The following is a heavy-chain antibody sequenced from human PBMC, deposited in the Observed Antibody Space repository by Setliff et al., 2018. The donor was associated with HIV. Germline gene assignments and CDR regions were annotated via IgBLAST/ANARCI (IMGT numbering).Heavy chain of an antibody. CDR1: GGSISSYY. CDR2: IYTSGST. J-gene: IGHJ6*03. V-gene: IGHV4-4*08. Sequence: TLSLTCTVSGGSISSYYWSWIRQPPGKGLEWIGYIYTSGSTNYNPSLKSRVTISVDTSKNQFSLKLSSVTAADTAVYYCARRVLRLGYYYMDVWGKGTTVTVSS. D-gene: IGHD3-16*01. CDR3: ARRVLRLGYYYMDV.